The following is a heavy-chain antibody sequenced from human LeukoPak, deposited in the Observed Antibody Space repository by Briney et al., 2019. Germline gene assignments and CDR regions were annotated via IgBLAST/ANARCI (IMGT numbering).Heavy chain of an antibody. J-gene: IGHJ4*02. V-gene: IGHV3-30*18. CDR3: AKAPVTTCRGAYCYPFDY. CDR1: GFTFRSYG. Sequence: GGSLRLSCAASGFTFRSYGMHWVRQAPGKGLEWVAVISYDGSNNYYADSVKGRFTISRDNSKNTLYLRMNRLRPEDAAVYYCAKAPVTTCRGAYCYPFDYWGQGTLVTVSS. D-gene: IGHD2-21*01. CDR2: ISYDGSNN.